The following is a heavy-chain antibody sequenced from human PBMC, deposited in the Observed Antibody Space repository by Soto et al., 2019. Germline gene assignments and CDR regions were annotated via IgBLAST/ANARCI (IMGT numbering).Heavy chain of an antibody. CDR2: ISPGSRYP. J-gene: IGHJ6*02. D-gene: IGHD3-3*02. V-gene: IGHV3-11*06. CDR3: AIVLAQHTYNYYGMDV. CDR1: GFTFGDSY. Sequence: GGSLRLSCAGSGFTFGDSYMSWIRQAPGKGLEWLSYISPGSRYPAYADSVKGRFTISRDNAKNTLYLQMNSLRAEDTAVYYCAIVLAQHTYNYYGMDVWGQGTTVTVSS.